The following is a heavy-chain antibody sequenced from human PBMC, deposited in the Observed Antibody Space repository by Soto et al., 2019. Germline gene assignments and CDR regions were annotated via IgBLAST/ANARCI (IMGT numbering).Heavy chain of an antibody. J-gene: IGHJ6*02. CDR3: ARRFGQPYYYYGMDV. CDR2: ISAYNGNT. D-gene: IGHD3-10*01. Sequence: QVQLVQSGAEVKKPGASVKVSCKASGYTFTSYGISWVRQAPGQGLEWMGWISAYNGNTNYAQKLQGRVTMTTDTTXXTAYRGPGSLRSDDTAVYYGARRFGQPYYYYGMDVWGQGTTVTVSS. V-gene: IGHV1-18*01. CDR1: GYTFTSYG.